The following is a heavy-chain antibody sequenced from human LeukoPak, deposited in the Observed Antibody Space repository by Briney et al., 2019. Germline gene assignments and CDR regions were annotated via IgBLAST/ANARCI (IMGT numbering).Heavy chain of an antibody. Sequence: GGSLRLSCAASGFTFGSYAMNWVRQAPGKGLEWVSGISNSGGKRYYADSVKGRFTISRDNSRDTLYLQMNSLRAEDTAIYICAKDGGTCPYFLDVWGKGTTVIVSS. D-gene: IGHD2-15*01. CDR2: ISNSGGKR. CDR3: AKDGGTCPYFLDV. J-gene: IGHJ6*03. CDR1: GFTFGSYA. V-gene: IGHV3-23*01.